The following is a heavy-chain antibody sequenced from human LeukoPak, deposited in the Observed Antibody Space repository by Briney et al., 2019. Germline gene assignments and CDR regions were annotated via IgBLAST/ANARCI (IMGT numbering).Heavy chain of an antibody. CDR3: ARVGMVRGVLFDY. J-gene: IGHJ4*02. CDR1: GVSISSGGYY. V-gene: IGHV4-61*08. D-gene: IGHD3-10*01. CDR2: IYYSGST. Sequence: SETLSLTCTVSGVSISSGGYYWSWIRQHPGKGLEWIGYIYYSGSTNYNPSLKSRVTISVDTSKNQFSLKLSSVTAADTAVYYCARVGMVRGVLFDYWGQGTLVTVSS.